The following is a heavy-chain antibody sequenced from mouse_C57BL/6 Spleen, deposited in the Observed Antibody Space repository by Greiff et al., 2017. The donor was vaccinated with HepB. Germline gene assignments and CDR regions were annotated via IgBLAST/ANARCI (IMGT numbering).Heavy chain of an antibody. CDR2: INPSSGYT. CDR1: GYTFTSYT. D-gene: IGHD4-1*01. CDR3: ARANWDRGHAMDY. V-gene: IGHV1-4*01. J-gene: IGHJ4*01. Sequence: VQLQQSGAELARPGASVKMSCKASGYTFTSYTMHWVKQRPGQGLEWIGYINPSSGYTKYTQKFKDKATLTADKSSSTAYMQLSSLTSEDSAVYYCARANWDRGHAMDYGGQGTSVTVSS.